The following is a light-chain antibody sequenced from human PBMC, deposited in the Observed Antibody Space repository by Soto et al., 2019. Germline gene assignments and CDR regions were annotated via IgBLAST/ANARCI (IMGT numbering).Light chain of an antibody. Sequence: DIQMTHAPSSLPASVGDRVSITFRASQTIGNYLNWDQQRPGKAPNLLISAASTLQSGVPSRFSGSGSGTDFTLTITSLQPEDFATYYCQQSYNTPRTFGGGTKVDIK. CDR1: QTIGNY. CDR3: QQSYNTPRT. V-gene: IGKV1-39*01. J-gene: IGKJ4*02. CDR2: AAS.